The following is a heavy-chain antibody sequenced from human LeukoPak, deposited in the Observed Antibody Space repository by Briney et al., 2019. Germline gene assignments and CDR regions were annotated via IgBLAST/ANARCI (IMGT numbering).Heavy chain of an antibody. Sequence: SQTLSLTCTVSGGSISSGGYYWSWIRQHPGKGLEWIGYIYYSGSTYYNPSLKSRVTISVDTSKNQFSLKLSSVTAADTAVYYCASTFSTMVRRVMEFDYWGQGTLVTVSS. J-gene: IGHJ4*02. V-gene: IGHV4-31*03. CDR3: ASTFSTMVRRVMEFDY. CDR2: IYYSGST. D-gene: IGHD3-10*01. CDR1: GGSISSGGYY.